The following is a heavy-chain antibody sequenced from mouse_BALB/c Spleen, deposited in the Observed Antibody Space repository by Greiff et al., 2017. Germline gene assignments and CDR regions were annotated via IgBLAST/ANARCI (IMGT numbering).Heavy chain of an antibody. CDR3: ARWNGNQPSRYFDY. J-gene: IGHJ2*01. D-gene: IGHD2-1*01. CDR2: IDPFNGGT. V-gene: IGHV1S135*01. CDR1: GYSFTSYY. Sequence: EVKLMESGPELMKPGASVKISCKASGYSFTSYYMHWVKQSHGKSLEWIGYIDPFNGGTSYNQKFKGKATLTVDKSSSTAYMHLSSLTSEDSAVYYCARWNGNQPSRYFDYWGQGTTLTVSS.